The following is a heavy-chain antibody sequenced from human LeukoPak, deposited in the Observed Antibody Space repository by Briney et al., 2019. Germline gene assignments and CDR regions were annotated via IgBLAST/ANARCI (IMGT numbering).Heavy chain of an antibody. CDR1: GFSFDTYA. Sequence: PGRSLRLSCAASGFSFDTYAMHWVRQAPGQGLEWVALIWHDRSYKFYSNSVRSQFTISRDNSKNTVYLQMNNLRPDDTAVYYCAREIFGSGSYPDLWGQGTLVTVS. J-gene: IGHJ4*02. CDR3: AREIFGSGSYPDL. V-gene: IGHV3-33*01. D-gene: IGHD3-10*01. CDR2: IWHDRSYK.